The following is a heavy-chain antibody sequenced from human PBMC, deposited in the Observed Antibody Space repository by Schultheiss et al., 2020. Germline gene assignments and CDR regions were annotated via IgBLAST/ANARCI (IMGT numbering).Heavy chain of an antibody. CDR1: GFTFSSYS. CDR3: ASRWSTDY. CDR2: ISGSGGST. Sequence: GGSLRLSCAASGFTFSSYSMNWVRQAPGKGLEWVSAISGSGGSTYYADSVKGRFTISRDNSKNSLYLQMNSLRDEDTAVYYCASRWSTDYWGQGTLVNVSS. V-gene: IGHV3-23*01. J-gene: IGHJ4*02.